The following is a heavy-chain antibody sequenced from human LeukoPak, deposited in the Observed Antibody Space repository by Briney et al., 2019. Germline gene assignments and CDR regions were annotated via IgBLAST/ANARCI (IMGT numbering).Heavy chain of an antibody. V-gene: IGHV3-48*04. CDR1: GFTFSSFS. Sequence: GGSLGLSCAASGFTFSSFSMNWVRQAPGKGLEWVSYIRSGGTNTDYTGSVKGRFTISRDNAKNSLYLQMNSLRAEDTAVYYCARMNYVSSGWGAPFDYWGQGTLVIVSS. CDR2: IRSGGTNT. CDR3: ARMNYVSSGWGAPFDY. D-gene: IGHD1-7*01. J-gene: IGHJ4*02.